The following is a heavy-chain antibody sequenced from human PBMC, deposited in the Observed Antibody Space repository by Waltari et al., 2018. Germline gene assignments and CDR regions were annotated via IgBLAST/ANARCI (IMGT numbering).Heavy chain of an antibody. CDR3: ASATRSFRRFDP. CDR2: FDPEDGET. J-gene: IGHJ5*02. Sequence: QVQLVQSGAEVKKPGASVKVSCKVSGYTLTELSMHWVRQAPGKGLEGRGGFDPEDGETIYAQKFQGRGTMTEDTSTDTAYMELSSLRSEDTAVYYCASATRSFRRFDPWGQGTLVTVSS. V-gene: IGHV1-24*01. D-gene: IGHD5-12*01. CDR1: GYTLTELS.